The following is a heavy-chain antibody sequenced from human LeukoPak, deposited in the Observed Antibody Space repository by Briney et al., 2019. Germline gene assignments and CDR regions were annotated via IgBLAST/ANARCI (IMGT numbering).Heavy chain of an antibody. D-gene: IGHD3-10*01. CDR1: GGSISSGGYY. V-gene: IGHV4-61*02. Sequence: PSETLSLTCTVSGGSISSGGYYWSWIRQPAGMGLEWIGRIYTSGSTNYNPSLKSRVTISVDTSKNQFSLKLSSVTAADTAVYYCARALRRGLAYYFDYWGQGTLVTVSS. CDR2: IYTSGST. J-gene: IGHJ4*02. CDR3: ARALRRGLAYYFDY.